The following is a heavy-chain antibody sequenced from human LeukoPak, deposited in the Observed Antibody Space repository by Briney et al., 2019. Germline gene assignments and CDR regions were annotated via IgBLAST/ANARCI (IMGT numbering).Heavy chain of an antibody. CDR1: GFTVSNDY. V-gene: IGHV3-53*05. CDR3: ATLIDV. Sequence: PGGSLSLSCAVPGFTVSNDYMRWVRPAPGKGPEWVSVMYGGGDTYYADSVRGRFTITRDNSKTTLYLQMNSLRAADTAVYYCATLIDVWGQGTMVTVSS. J-gene: IGHJ3*01. CDR2: MYGGGDT.